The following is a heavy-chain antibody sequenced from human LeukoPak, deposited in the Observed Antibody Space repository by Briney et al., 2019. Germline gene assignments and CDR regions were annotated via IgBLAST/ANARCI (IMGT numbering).Heavy chain of an antibody. CDR2: INPNSGGT. CDR3: ARPNIAVAGGDFDY. J-gene: IGHJ4*02. D-gene: IGHD6-19*01. Sequence: ASVKVSCKASGYTFTGYYTHWVRQAPGQGLEWMGRINPNSGGTNYAQKFQGRVTMTRDTSISTAYMELSRLRSDDTAVYYCARPNIAVAGGDFDYWGQGTLVTVSS. V-gene: IGHV1-2*06. CDR1: GYTFTGYY.